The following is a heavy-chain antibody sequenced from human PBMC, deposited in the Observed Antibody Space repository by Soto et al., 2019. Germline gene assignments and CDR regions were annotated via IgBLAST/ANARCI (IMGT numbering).Heavy chain of an antibody. J-gene: IGHJ4*02. CDR2: FHYSDIT. D-gene: IGHD6-13*01. Sequence: SETLSLTCTVSGGSISSGPYSWGWIRQSPGEGLDWIGTFHYSDITHYNPSLESRVTILIDASKNQFSLRVTSVTVADTALYYCARDAPSSSYFDYWGQGILVTVSS. V-gene: IGHV4-39*02. CDR1: GGSISSGPYS. CDR3: ARDAPSSSYFDY.